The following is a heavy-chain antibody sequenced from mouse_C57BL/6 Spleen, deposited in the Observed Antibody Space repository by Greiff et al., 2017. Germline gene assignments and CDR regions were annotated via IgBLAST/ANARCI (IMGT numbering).Heavy chain of an antibody. Sequence: EVQLQQSGPELVKPGASVKISCKASGYTFTDYYMNWVKQSHGKSLEWIGDINPNNGGTSYNQKFKGKATLTVDKSSSTAYMELRSLTSEDSAVYYCTRDTSGFAYGGQETLVTVSA. D-gene: IGHD3-3*01. CDR2: INPNNGGT. CDR3: TRDTSGFAY. CDR1: GYTFTDYY. J-gene: IGHJ3*01. V-gene: IGHV1-26*01.